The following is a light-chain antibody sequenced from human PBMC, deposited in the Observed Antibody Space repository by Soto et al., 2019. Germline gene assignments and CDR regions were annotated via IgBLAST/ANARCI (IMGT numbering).Light chain of an antibody. V-gene: IGKV3-20*01. CDR2: GAS. Sequence: EIVLTQSPCTLSFSPLERSTLSCRASQSVSSSYLAWYQQKPGQAPRLLIYGASSRATGIPDRFSGSGSGTDFTLTISRLEPEDFAVYYCQQYGSSPPYTFGQGTK. J-gene: IGKJ2*01. CDR1: QSVSSSY. CDR3: QQYGSSPPYT.